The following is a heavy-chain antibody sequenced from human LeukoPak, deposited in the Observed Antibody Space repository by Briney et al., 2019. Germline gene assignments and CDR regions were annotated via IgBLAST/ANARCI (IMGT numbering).Heavy chain of an antibody. J-gene: IGHJ4*02. V-gene: IGHV4-61*01. CDR2: IYYSGSI. CDR3: ARAYGISAHFFDS. Sequence: PSETLSLTCTVSGGSVSNGIYYWSWIRQPPGKGLEWIGYIYYSGSINYNPSLKSRVTISMDTSKNQFSLKLSSVTAADTAVYYCARAYGISAHFFDSWGQGTLVTVSS. CDR1: GGSVSNGIYY. D-gene: IGHD2-8*01.